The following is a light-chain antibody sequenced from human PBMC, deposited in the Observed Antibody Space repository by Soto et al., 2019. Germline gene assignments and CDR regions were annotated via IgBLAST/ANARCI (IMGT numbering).Light chain of an antibody. V-gene: IGKV3-15*01. CDR3: QQYNSSPWT. J-gene: IGKJ1*01. CDR1: QSVSSN. Sequence: EIVMTQSPATLSVSPGERATLSCRASQSVSSNFAWYQQKPGQAPRLLIYDASTRATGIPARFSGSGSGTEFTLTISSLQSEDFATYYCQQYNSSPWTFGQGTKVDIK. CDR2: DAS.